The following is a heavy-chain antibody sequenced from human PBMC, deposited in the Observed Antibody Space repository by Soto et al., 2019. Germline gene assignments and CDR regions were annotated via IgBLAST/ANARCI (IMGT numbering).Heavy chain of an antibody. Sequence: PSETLSLTCTVSGGSVSSGSYYLSWIRQPPGKGLEWIGYIYYSGSTNYNPSLKSRVTISVDTSKNQFSLKLSSVTAADTAVYYCARGPLSYGSAFDIWGQWTMVT. V-gene: IGHV4-61*01. CDR3: ARGPLSYGSAFDI. CDR1: GGSVSSGSYY. J-gene: IGHJ3*02. CDR2: IYYSGST. D-gene: IGHD3-10*01.